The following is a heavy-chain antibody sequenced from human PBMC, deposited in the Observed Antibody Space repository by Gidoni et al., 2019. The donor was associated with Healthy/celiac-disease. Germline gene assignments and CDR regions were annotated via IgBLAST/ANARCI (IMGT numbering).Heavy chain of an antibody. J-gene: IGHJ6*02. CDR1: GFTFSSYA. CDR2: ISYDGSNK. V-gene: IGHV3-30-3*01. D-gene: IGHD5-18*01. Sequence: QVQLVESGGGVVQPGRSLRLSCAASGFTFSSYAMHWVRQAPGKGLGWVAVISYDGSNKYYADSVKGRFTISRDNSKNTLYLQMNSLRAEDTAVYYCARVKYVMVNDGMDVWGQGTTVTVSS. CDR3: ARVKYVMVNDGMDV.